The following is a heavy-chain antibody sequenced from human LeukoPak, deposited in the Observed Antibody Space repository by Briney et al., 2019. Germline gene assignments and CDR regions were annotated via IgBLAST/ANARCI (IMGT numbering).Heavy chain of an antibody. Sequence: GGSLRLSCAASGFAFSSYWMHWVRQTPGEGLAWVAHINTDGSSTNYADSVKGRFTISRDNARNTVYLQMSSLRAEDTAIYYRTRDNGGVDIWGQGTLVTVSS. CDR3: TRDNGGVDI. J-gene: IGHJ5*02. D-gene: IGHD6-25*01. V-gene: IGHV3-74*01. CDR1: GFAFSSYW. CDR2: INTDGSST.